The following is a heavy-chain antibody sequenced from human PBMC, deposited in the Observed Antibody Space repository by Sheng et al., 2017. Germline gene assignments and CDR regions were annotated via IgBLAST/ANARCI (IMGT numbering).Heavy chain of an antibody. D-gene: IGHD5-12*01. V-gene: IGHV4-34*01. J-gene: IGHJ3*02. Sequence: QVQLQQWGAGLLKPSETLSLTCAVYGGSFSGYYWSWIRQPPGKGRGVDWGKYNHSGSTNYNPSLKSRVTISVDTSKNQFSLKLSSVTAADTAVYYCARGRRGYSGYSYDAAFDIWGQGTMVTVSS. CDR1: GGSFSGYY. CDR2: YNHSGST. CDR3: ARGRRGYSGYSYDAAFDI.